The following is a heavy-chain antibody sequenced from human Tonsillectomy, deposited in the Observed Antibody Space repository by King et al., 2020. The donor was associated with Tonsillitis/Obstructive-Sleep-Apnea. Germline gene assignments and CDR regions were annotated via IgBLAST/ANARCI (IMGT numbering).Heavy chain of an antibody. Sequence: QLQESGPGVVKPSETLSLNCTVSGGSISSSSFYWCWIRQPPGKGLEWIGRIYYTGSTYYNPSLKSRVTMSVDTSKNQFSLKLSSVTAADTAIYYCARGRSWFYNWFDPWGQGTLVTVSS. CDR2: IYYTGST. D-gene: IGHD6-13*01. CDR1: GGSISSSSFY. J-gene: IGHJ5*02. V-gene: IGHV4-39*01. CDR3: ARGRSWFYNWFDP.